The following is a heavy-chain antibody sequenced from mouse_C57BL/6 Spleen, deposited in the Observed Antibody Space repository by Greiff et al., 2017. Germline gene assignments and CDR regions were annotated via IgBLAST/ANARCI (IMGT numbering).Heavy chain of an antibody. CDR3: ARDSPLITTVVEAYAMDY. D-gene: IGHD1-1*01. V-gene: IGHV5-4*01. Sequence: EVQLVESGGGLVKPGGSLKLSCAASGFTFSSYAMSWVRQTPEKRLEWVATISDGGSYTYYPDNVKGRFTISRDNAKNNLYLQMSHLKSEDTAMYYCARDSPLITTVVEAYAMDYWGQGTSVTVSS. J-gene: IGHJ4*01. CDR1: GFTFSSYA. CDR2: ISDGGSYT.